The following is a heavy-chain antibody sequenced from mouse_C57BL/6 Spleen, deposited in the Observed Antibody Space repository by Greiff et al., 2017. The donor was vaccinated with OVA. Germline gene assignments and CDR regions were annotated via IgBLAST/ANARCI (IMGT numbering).Heavy chain of an antibody. CDR2: ISYDGSN. Sequence: EVQRVESGPGLVKPSQSLSLTCSVTGYSITSGYYWNWIRQFPGNKLEWMGYISYDGSNNYNPSLKNRISITRDTSKNQFFLKLNSVTTEDAATYYCARVEAGDFDYWGQGTTLTVSS. CDR1: GYSITSGYY. D-gene: IGHD4-1*01. V-gene: IGHV3-6*01. CDR3: ARVEAGDFDY. J-gene: IGHJ2*01.